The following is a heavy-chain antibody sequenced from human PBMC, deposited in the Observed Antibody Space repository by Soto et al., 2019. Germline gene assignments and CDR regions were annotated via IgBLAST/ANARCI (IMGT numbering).Heavy chain of an antibody. Sequence: EVQLVESGGGLVQPGGSLRLSCAASGFTFSSYSMNWVRQAPGKGLEWVSYITSSSTTIYYADSVKGPLTISRDNAKNSTYMQMRRMSAQVTAEHYCASGGSDSDYRGKGSQV. CDR3: ASGGSDSDY. CDR1: GFTFSSYS. V-gene: IGHV3-48*01. D-gene: IGHD3-16*01. J-gene: IGHJ4*02. CDR2: ITSSSTTI.